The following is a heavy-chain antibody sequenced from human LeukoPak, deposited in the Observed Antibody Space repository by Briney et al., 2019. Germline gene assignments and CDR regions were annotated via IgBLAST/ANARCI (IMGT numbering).Heavy chain of an antibody. CDR3: ARDRRDGFSVADY. J-gene: IGHJ4*02. CDR1: GYIFSSYG. Sequence: GASVKVSCKTSGYIFSSYGITWVRQAPGQGLEWMGWINTYNVSTNYAQKLQDRITITTDTSTGTAYMELRRLRSDDTAVYYCARDRRDGFSVADYWGQGTLVTVSS. CDR2: INTYNVST. D-gene: IGHD5-24*01. V-gene: IGHV1-18*01.